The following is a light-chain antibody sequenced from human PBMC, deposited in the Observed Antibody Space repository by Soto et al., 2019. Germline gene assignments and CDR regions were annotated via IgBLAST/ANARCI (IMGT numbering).Light chain of an antibody. CDR1: DSNIGGNA. CDR3: ASGDDSLNGWV. V-gene: IGLV1-44*01. J-gene: IGLJ3*02. CDR2: TND. Sequence: QAVVTQSPSASGTPGQRVAISCSGVDSNIGGNAVNWYHHRPGTAPKLLIYTNDQRPSGVPDRFSGSKSGTSASLVISGLQSEDEADYYCASGDDSLNGWVFGGGTKLTFL.